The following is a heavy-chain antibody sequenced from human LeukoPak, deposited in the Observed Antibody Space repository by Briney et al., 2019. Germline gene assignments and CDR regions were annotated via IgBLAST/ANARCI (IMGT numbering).Heavy chain of an antibody. CDR2: IRYDGSNK. Sequence: GGSLRLSCAASGFTFSSYGMHWVRQAPGKGLEWVAFIRYDGSNKYYADSVKGRFTISRDNSKNTLYLQMNSLRAEDTAVYYCAAKGEIQLYTRGQGTLVTVSS. D-gene: IGHD5-18*01. V-gene: IGHV3-30*02. CDR1: GFTFSSYG. J-gene: IGHJ4*02. CDR3: AAKGEIQLYT.